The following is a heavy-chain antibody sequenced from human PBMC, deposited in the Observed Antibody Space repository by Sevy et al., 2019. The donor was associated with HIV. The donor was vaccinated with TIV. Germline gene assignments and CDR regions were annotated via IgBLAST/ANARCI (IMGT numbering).Heavy chain of an antibody. CDR2: INTLSDTI. Sequence: GGSLRLSCTASGFTFRRNSMNWVRQAPGKGLEWLAYINTLSDTINYADSVKGRFTISRDNAKNSLYLQMNSLRVEDTAVYSCARDASVAAYYFDFWGPGTLVTVSS. V-gene: IGHV3-48*01. CDR1: GFTFRRNS. J-gene: IGHJ4*02. D-gene: IGHD6-19*01. CDR3: ARDASVAAYYFDF.